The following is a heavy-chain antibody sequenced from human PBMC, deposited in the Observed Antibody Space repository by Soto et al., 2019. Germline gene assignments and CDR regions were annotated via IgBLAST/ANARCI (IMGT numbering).Heavy chain of an antibody. D-gene: IGHD3-16*01. V-gene: IGHV4-30-4*01. Sequence: PSETLSLTCTVSGGSTSSDNYWSWIRQPPGKGLEWIGHIYYSGNTDYNPSLKSRLAISIDTSKNQFSLKLSSVTAADTAVYFCAREGGESSDGLYFFDSWGQGSLVSVSS. CDR2: IYYSGNT. CDR3: AREGGESSDGLYFFDS. J-gene: IGHJ4*02. CDR1: GGSTSSDNY.